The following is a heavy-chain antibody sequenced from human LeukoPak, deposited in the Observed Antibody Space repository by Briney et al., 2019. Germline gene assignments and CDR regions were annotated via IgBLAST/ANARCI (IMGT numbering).Heavy chain of an antibody. CDR2: IKQDGSEK. CDR1: GFTFSTFA. J-gene: IGHJ4*02. D-gene: IGHD3-9*01. CDR3: ARAVRYFDWSGFDY. V-gene: IGHV3-7*01. Sequence: GGSLRLPCAASGFTFSTFAMIWVRQPPGKGLEWVANIKQDGSEKYYVDSVKGRFTISRDNAKNSLYLQMNSLRAEDTAVYYCARAVRYFDWSGFDYWGQGTLVTVSS.